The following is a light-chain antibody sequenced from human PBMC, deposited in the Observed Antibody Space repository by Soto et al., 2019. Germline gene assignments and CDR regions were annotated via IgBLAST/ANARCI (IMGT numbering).Light chain of an antibody. V-gene: IGLV2-14*01. CDR1: SSDVGGYNY. J-gene: IGLJ1*01. CDR2: VVS. CDR3: SSYTSSDTPYV. Sequence: QSVLTQPASVSGSPGQSITISCTGTSSDVGGYNYVSWYQQHPDKAPKLMIYVVSNRPSRVSNRFSGSKSGNTASLTISGLQAEDEADYYCSSYTSSDTPYVFGTGTKLHVL.